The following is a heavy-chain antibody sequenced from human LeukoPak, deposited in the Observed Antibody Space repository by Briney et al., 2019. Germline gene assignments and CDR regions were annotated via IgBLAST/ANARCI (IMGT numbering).Heavy chain of an antibody. D-gene: IGHD3-22*01. V-gene: IGHV5-51*01. J-gene: IGHJ4*02. CDR2: IYPGDSDT. CDR1: GYSFTNYW. CDR3: ARNWGYYYDSSGYLHFAY. Sequence: GESLKISCKASGYSFTNYWIGLVRQMPGKVLELMGIIYPGDSDTRYSPSFQGQVTISAEKSIRTAYLQWSSLKASDTAMYYCARNWGYYYDSSGYLHFAYWGQGTLVTVSS.